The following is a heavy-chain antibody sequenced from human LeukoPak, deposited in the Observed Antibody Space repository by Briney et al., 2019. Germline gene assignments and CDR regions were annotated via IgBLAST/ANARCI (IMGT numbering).Heavy chain of an antibody. CDR2: INHSGST. CDR3: ARDVDSGYSYGHFDY. J-gene: IGHJ4*02. CDR1: GGSFSGYY. Sequence: PSETLSLTCAVYGGSFSGYYWSWIRQPPGKGLEWIGEINHSGSTNYNPSLKSRVTISVDTSKNQFSLKLSSVTAADTAVYYCARDVDSGYSYGHFDYWGQGTLVTVSS. V-gene: IGHV4-34*01. D-gene: IGHD5-18*01.